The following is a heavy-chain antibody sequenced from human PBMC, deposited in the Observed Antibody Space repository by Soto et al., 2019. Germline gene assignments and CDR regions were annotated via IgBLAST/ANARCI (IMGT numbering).Heavy chain of an antibody. Sequence: QITLKESGPTLVRPTQTLTLTCAFSGFSLSTSGVGVGWIRQPPGKALEWLAVIYWDDSKHYSPSLRSRLTTTKDTSKIQVVLTMTNMDPMDTGTYYCAQKGPEDWALDSWGQGTLVTVSS. CDR1: GFSLSTSGVG. J-gene: IGHJ4*02. CDR2: IYWDDSK. CDR3: AQKGPEDWALDS. D-gene: IGHD3-9*01. V-gene: IGHV2-5*02.